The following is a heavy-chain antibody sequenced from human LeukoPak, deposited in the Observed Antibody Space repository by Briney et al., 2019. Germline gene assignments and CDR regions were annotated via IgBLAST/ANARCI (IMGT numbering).Heavy chain of an antibody. J-gene: IGHJ5*02. CDR2: ISGSGGST. V-gene: IGHV3-23*01. CDR1: GFTFSSYA. D-gene: IGHD3-22*01. Sequence: GGSLRLSCAASGFTFSSYAMSWVRQAPGKGLEWVSAISGSGGSTYYADSVKGRFTISRDNSKNTLYLQMNSLRAEDTAVYYCAKDMHYHDSSGVHWFDPWGQGTLVTVSS. CDR3: AKDMHYHDSSGVHWFDP.